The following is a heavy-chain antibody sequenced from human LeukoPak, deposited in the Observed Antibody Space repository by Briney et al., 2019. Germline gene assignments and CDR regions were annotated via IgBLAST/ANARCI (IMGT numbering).Heavy chain of an antibody. Sequence: PETLSLTCTVSGGSISSSSYYWGWIRQPPGKGLEWIGSIYYSGSTYYNPSLKSRVTISVDTSKNQFSLKLSSVTAADTAVYYCARRQRQLWLRKDAFDIWGQGTMVTVSS. CDR2: IYYSGST. D-gene: IGHD5-18*01. CDR1: GGSISSSSYY. V-gene: IGHV4-39*01. J-gene: IGHJ3*02. CDR3: ARRQRQLWLRKDAFDI.